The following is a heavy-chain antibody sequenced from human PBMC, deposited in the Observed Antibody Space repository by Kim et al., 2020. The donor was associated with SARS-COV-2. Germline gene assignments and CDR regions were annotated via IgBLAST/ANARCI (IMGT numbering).Heavy chain of an antibody. D-gene: IGHD6-6*01. CDR1: GYTFTSYA. CDR2: INAGNGNT. V-gene: IGHV1-3*01. Sequence: ASVKVSCKSSGYTFTSYAMNWVRQAPGQRLEWMGWINAGNGNTKYSQKFQGRVTITRDTSASTAYMELSSLRSEDTAVYYCARDRIAARLVNWGQGTLVTVSS. J-gene: IGHJ4*02. CDR3: ARDRIAARLVN.